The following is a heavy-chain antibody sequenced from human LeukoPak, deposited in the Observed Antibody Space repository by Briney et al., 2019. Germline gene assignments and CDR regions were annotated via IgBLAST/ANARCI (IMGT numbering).Heavy chain of an antibody. CDR1: GFTFSDYY. J-gene: IGHJ4*02. D-gene: IGHD1-26*01. Sequence: GSLRLSCAASGFTFSDYYMIWIRQAPGKGLEWVSYISSSGSTIYYADSVKGRFTISRDNTKNSPYLQMNSLRAEDTAVYYCARGMGFRPLFDYWGQGTLVTVSS. V-gene: IGHV3-11*01. CDR3: ARGMGFRPLFDY. CDR2: ISSSGSTI.